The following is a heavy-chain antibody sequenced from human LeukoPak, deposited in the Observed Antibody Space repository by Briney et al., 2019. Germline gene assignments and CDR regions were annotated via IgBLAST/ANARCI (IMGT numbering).Heavy chain of an antibody. D-gene: IGHD1-7*01. CDR1: GGSISSGDYY. V-gene: IGHV4-30-4*08. Sequence: SETLSLTCTVSGGSISSGDYYWSWIRQPPGEGLEWIGYIYYSGSTYYNPSLKSRVTISVDTSKNQFSLKLSSVTAADTAVYYCARAPITGTTNYYYYYYMDVWGKGTTVTVSS. CDR2: IYYSGST. J-gene: IGHJ6*03. CDR3: ARAPITGTTNYYYYYYMDV.